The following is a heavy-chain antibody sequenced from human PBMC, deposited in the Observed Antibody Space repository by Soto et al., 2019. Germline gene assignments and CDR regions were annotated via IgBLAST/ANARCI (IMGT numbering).Heavy chain of an antibody. CDR1: VCSISRGSYY. CDR3: AREGGGYCGGDCYPVDY. Sequence: PWETLSLTCTVSVCSISRGSYYWSWIRQPPGKGREWIGYIYYSGSTNYNPSLKSRVTISVDTSKNQFSLKLSSVTAADTAVYYCAREGGGYCGGDCYPVDYWGQGTLVTVSS. J-gene: IGHJ4*02. CDR2: IYYSGST. V-gene: IGHV4-61*01. D-gene: IGHD2-21*02.